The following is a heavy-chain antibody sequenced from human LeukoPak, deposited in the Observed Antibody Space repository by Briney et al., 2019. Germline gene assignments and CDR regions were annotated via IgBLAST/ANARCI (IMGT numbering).Heavy chain of an antibody. CDR1: GYTFTGYY. CDR3: AAHGSGSYAHYGMDV. D-gene: IGHD3-10*01. V-gene: IGHV1-2*06. Sequence: ASVKVSSKASGYTFTGYYMHWVRQAPGQGLEWMGRINPNSGGTNYAQKFQGRVTMTRDTSISTAYMELSRLRSDDTAVYYCAAHGSGSYAHYGMDVWGQGTTVTVSS. J-gene: IGHJ6*02. CDR2: INPNSGGT.